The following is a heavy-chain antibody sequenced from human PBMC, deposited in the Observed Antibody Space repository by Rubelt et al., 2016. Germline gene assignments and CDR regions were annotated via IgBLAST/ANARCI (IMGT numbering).Heavy chain of an antibody. V-gene: IGHV3-7*05. D-gene: IGHD3-22*01. CDR2: IKQDGSEK. CDR3: ARGKEGLGVTMMDY. J-gene: IGHJ4*02. Sequence: EVQLVESGGGLVQPGGSLRLSCAASGFAFSSYWMSWVRQAPGKGLEWVANIKQDGSEKYYVDSVKGRFTISIDNAKNSLYLQMNSLRAEDTAVYYCARGKEGLGVTMMDYWGQGTLVTVSS. CDR1: GFAFSSYW.